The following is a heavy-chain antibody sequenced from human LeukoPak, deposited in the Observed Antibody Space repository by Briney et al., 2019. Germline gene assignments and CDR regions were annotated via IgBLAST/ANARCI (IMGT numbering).Heavy chain of an antibody. J-gene: IGHJ3*02. V-gene: IGHV1-2*02. D-gene: IGHD1-14*01. CDR1: AYTFTGYY. CDR2: IDPNNGDT. CDR3: ARRSRNGLDAFDI. Sequence: ASVKVSYKASAYTFTGYYLHWVRQAPGQGLEWMGWIDPNNGDTKYAQKFQGRVTMTRDRSIRTAYMEMSRLTSEHTAVYYCARRSRNGLDAFDIWGQGTMVTVSS.